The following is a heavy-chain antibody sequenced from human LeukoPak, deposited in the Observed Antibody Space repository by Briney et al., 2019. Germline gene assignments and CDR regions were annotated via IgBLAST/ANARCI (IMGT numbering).Heavy chain of an antibody. V-gene: IGHV4-39*01. CDR1: GGSIGSTSYY. J-gene: IGHJ4*02. CDR3: ASPSGYCSGGSCYKN. Sequence: SETLSLTCSVSGGSIGSTSYYWGWIRQPPGKGLEWIGSIYYSGSTYYNPSLKSRVTISVDTSKNQFSLKLRSVTAADTAVYYCASPSGYCSGGSCYKNWGQGPLVTVSS. D-gene: IGHD2-15*01. CDR2: IYYSGST.